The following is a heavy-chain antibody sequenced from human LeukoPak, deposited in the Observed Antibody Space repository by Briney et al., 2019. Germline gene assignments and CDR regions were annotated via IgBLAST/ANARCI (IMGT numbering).Heavy chain of an antibody. CDR3: ANKVYCSTTSCYHAGY. D-gene: IGHD2-2*01. Sequence: SGTLSLTCAVSGESISSTNWWSWVRQAPGKGLEWIGEIYHSGTTKYNPSLKSRVPISFDTSKNQFSLNLRSVTAADTAVYYCANKVYCSTTSCYHAGYWGQGTLVTVSS. V-gene: IGHV4-4*02. CDR1: GESISSTNW. J-gene: IGHJ4*02. CDR2: IYHSGTT.